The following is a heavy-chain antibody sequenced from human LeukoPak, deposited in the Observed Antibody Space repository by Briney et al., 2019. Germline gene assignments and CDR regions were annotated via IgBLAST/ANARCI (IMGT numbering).Heavy chain of an antibody. D-gene: IGHD3-22*01. V-gene: IGHV1-18*01. CDR2: ISAYNGNT. CDR3: ARTINYDGSGYFYY. Sequence: ASVKVSCMACGYTFTSYGISWVRQAPGQGLEWMGWISAYNGNTNYAQKLQGRVTMTTDTSTSTAYMELRSLRSDDTAVYYCARTINYDGSGYFYYWGQGTLVTVSS. J-gene: IGHJ4*02. CDR1: GYTFTSYG.